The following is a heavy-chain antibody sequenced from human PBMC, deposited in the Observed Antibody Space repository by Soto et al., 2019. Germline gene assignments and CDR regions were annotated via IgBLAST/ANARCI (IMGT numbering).Heavy chain of an antibody. Sequence: ASVKVSCQASGSTFTSYDSNWVRQATGQGLAWMGWINPNNGNTRYAQKFKGRVTITRNTSASTAYMELSNLRSDDTAVYYCAISTNWDRPFDFLGQGTPVTVSS. V-gene: IGHV1-8*01. CDR3: AISTNWDRPFDF. CDR2: INPNNGNT. J-gene: IGHJ4*02. CDR1: GSTFTSYD. D-gene: IGHD7-27*01.